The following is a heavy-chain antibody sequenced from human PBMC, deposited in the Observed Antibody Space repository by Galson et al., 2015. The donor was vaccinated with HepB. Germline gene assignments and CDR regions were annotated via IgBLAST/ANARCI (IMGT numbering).Heavy chain of an antibody. CDR1: GFTSYSYT. D-gene: IGHD6-13*01. CDR3: VRAAYSGTWYAPGDY. V-gene: IGHV3-21*01. Sequence: SLRLSCAASGFTSYSYTMNWVRQAPGKGLEWLASISGGSSYIYYRDSMKGRFTISRDNAKNSLYLQMTSLRAEDTAVYYCVRAAYSGTWYAPGDYWGQGTLVTVSS. CDR2: ISGGSSYI. J-gene: IGHJ4*02.